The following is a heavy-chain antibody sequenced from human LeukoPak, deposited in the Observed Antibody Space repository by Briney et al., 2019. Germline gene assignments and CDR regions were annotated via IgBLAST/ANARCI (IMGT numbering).Heavy chain of an antibody. Sequence: SETLSLTCTLSGDSINRDGYHWTWIRHHPGKGLEWIGYIHYSGSTSYNPSLQSPVSISLDSSQNQFSLNLHSVTAAGTAVYYCARDFTKTASPDAFDFWGQGTLVIVSS. V-gene: IGHV4-31*02. D-gene: IGHD1-1*01. CDR2: IHYSGST. J-gene: IGHJ3*01. CDR1: GDSINRDGYH. CDR3: ARDFTKTASPDAFDF.